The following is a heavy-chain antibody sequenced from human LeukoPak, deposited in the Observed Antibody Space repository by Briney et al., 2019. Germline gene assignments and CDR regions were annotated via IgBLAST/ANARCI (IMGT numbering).Heavy chain of an antibody. CDR3: ARDGVSMVRGVRVLDYYNYYMDV. Sequence: PGGSLRLSCAASGFTFSNFIMNWVRQAPGKGLEWVSSISSSSSYIYYADSVKGRFTISRDNAKNSLYLQMNSLRAEDTAVYYCARDGVSMVRGVRVLDYYNYYMDVWGKGTTVTISS. CDR1: GFTFSNFI. CDR2: ISSSSSYI. J-gene: IGHJ6*03. V-gene: IGHV3-21*01. D-gene: IGHD3-10*01.